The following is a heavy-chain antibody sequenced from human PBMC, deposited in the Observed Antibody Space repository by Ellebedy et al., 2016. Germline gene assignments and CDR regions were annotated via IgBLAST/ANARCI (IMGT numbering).Heavy chain of an antibody. CDR3: ARVPYGDYVWGYFDY. Sequence: ASVKVSXXASGHTFTSYGISWVRQAPGQGLEWMGWISAYNGNTNYAQKLQDRVTMTTDTFTSTAYMELRSLRFDDTAVYYCARVPYGDYVWGYFDYWGQGTLGTVSS. CDR1: GHTFTSYG. V-gene: IGHV1-18*01. J-gene: IGHJ4*02. D-gene: IGHD4-17*01. CDR2: ISAYNGNT.